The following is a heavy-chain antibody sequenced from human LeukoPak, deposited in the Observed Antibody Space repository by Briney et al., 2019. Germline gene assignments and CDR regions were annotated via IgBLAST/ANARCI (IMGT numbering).Heavy chain of an antibody. V-gene: IGHV1-69*13. D-gene: IGHD3-3*01. CDR3: AGPQEGITIFGVVTSLDY. CDR2: IIPIFGTA. CDR1: GGTFSSYA. Sequence: SVKVSCKASGGTFSSYAISWVRQAPGQGLEWMGGIIPIFGTANYAQKFQGRVTITADESTSTAYMELSSLRSEDTAMYYCAGPQEGITIFGVVTSLDYWGQGTLVTVSS. J-gene: IGHJ4*02.